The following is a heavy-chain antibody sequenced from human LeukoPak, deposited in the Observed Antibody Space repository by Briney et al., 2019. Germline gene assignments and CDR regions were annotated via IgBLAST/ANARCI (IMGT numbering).Heavy chain of an antibody. CDR2: ISSSGSTI. CDR3: ARPAYCGNNCYYFPDY. D-gene: IGHD2-21*02. Sequence: GGSLRLSCAASGFTFSDYYMSWIRQAPGKGLEWVSYISSSGSTIYYADSVKGRFTISRDNAKNSLYLQMNSLRAEDTAVYYCARPAYCGNNCYYFPDYWGQGTLVTVSS. V-gene: IGHV3-11*04. J-gene: IGHJ4*02. CDR1: GFTFSDYY.